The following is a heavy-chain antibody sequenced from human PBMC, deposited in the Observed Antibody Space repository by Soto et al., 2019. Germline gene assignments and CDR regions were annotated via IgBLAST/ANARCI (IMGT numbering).Heavy chain of an antibody. Sequence: EVQLVESGGGLVKPGGSLRLSCAASGFTFSSYSMNWVRQAAGKGLEWVSSISSSSSYIYYADSVKGRFTISRDNAKNSLYRQMNRQSVEDTAVNYCARDGGFDIVTGLYIARYYFDYWGQGTLVTVSS. CDR1: GFTFSSYS. CDR3: ARDGGFDIVTGLYIARYYFDY. D-gene: IGHD3-9*01. V-gene: IGHV3-21*01. CDR2: ISSSSSYI. J-gene: IGHJ4*02.